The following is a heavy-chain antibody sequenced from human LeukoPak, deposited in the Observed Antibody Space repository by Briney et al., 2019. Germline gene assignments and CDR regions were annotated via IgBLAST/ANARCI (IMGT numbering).Heavy chain of an antibody. D-gene: IGHD1-26*01. CDR3: AREGGSYGGDFDY. Sequence: SETLSLTCTVSGGSISSYYWSWSPQTPGRGREWIGYIFYNVGTHYNPSLQSRVTISLDTSKNQFSLKLASVTAADTAVYYCAREGGSYGGDFDYWGQGTLVTVSS. CDR2: IFYNVGT. V-gene: IGHV4-59*13. CDR1: GGSISSYY. J-gene: IGHJ4*02.